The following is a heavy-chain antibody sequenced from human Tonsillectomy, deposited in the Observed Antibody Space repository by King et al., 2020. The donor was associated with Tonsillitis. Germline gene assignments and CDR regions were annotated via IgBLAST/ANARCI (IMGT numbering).Heavy chain of an antibody. CDR1: GGSISNYY. J-gene: IGHJ4*02. Sequence: QLQESGPGLVKPSETLSLTCTVSGGSISNYYWSWIRQPPGKGLEWIGYIYYSGNTNYKPSLKSRVTISVDTSKNHFSLNLSSVTAADTAVYYCARGWGYIDYWGQGSLVTVSS. CDR3: ARGWGYIDY. D-gene: IGHD3-16*02. V-gene: IGHV4-59*08. CDR2: IYYSGNT.